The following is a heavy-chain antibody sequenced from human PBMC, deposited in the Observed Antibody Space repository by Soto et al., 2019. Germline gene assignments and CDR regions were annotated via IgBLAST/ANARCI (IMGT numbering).Heavy chain of an antibody. CDR2: IVYSGPT. D-gene: IGHD2-8*01. CDR1: GGSFSGYY. J-gene: IGHJ4*02. V-gene: IGHV4-34*02. Sequence: QVQLRLWGAGPVRPSETLSLTCVVFGGSFSGYYWTWIRQPPGKGLEWIGEIVYSGPTNVNSSPQSGVAMLFDTSTNQSSLRLDSVTAADTAVYYCARGVLFTAYSTFVFWGQGKLVTVSS. CDR3: ARGVLFTAYSTFVF.